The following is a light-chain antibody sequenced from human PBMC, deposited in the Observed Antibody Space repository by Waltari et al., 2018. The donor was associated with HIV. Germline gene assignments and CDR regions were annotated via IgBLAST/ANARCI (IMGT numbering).Light chain of an antibody. J-gene: IGKJ2*01. CDR1: QSVLYSPNNKNY. CDR3: QQYYTTPYT. Sequence: DIVMIQSPDSLAVSLGERATINCKSSQSVLYSPNNKNYLVWYQQKPGQPPKLLIYWASTRESGVPDRFSGSGSGTDFTLTISSLQAEDVAVYYCQQYYTTPYTFGQGTKLEIK. V-gene: IGKV4-1*01. CDR2: WAS.